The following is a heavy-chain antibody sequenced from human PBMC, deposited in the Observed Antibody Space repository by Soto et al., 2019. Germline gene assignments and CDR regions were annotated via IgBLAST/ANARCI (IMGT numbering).Heavy chain of an antibody. J-gene: IGHJ4*02. V-gene: IGHV4-59*08. CDR1: GGSFSCYY. D-gene: IGHD2-2*01. CDR3: SSILVGAPRHSGFDS. Sequence: SETLSLTCAVYGGSFSCYYWTWIRQPPGKGLEWIGYIYSSGSTKYNPSLKSRFTISLDTSNNQFSLNLISVTAADTAVYFCSSILVGAPRHSGFDSWGQGIQVTVSS. CDR2: IYSSGST.